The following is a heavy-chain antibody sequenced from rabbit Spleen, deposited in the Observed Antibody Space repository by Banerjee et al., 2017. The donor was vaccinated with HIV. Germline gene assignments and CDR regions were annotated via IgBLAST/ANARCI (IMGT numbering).Heavy chain of an antibody. D-gene: IGHD8-1*01. Sequence: QSLEESGGGLVQPEGSLTLTCTASGFSFSSRYYMCWVRQAPGKGLEWIACIYVIDSDGSTFYASWAKGRFTISKTSSTTVTLQMTSLTAADTATYFCARDAGTSFSTYGMDLGGPGTLVTVS. V-gene: IGHV1S40*01. CDR2: IYVIDSDGST. CDR3: ARDAGTSFSTYGMDL. J-gene: IGHJ6*01. CDR1: GFSFSSRYY.